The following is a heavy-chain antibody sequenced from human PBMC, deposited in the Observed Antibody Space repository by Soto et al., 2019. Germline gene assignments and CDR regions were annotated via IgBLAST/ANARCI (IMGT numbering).Heavy chain of an antibody. Sequence: GGSLRLSCAASGFTFIDYGIHCVRQSPFKWREWVAVISYDGSNKYYADSVKGRFTISRDNSKNTLYLQMNSLRAEDTAVYYCAKNHQRAPSRDGYNLIDYWGQGTLVTVSS. CDR1: GFTFIDYG. V-gene: IGHV3-30*18. D-gene: IGHD5-12*01. J-gene: IGHJ4*02. CDR3: AKNHQRAPSRDGYNLIDY. CDR2: ISYDGSNK.